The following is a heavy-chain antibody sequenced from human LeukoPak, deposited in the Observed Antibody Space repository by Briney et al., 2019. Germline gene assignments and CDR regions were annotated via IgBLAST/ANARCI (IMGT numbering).Heavy chain of an antibody. CDR1: GFTFSSYW. D-gene: IGHD3-10*01. J-gene: IGHJ5*02. V-gene: IGHV3-7*01. CDR2: IKQDGSED. Sequence: GGSLRLSCAASGFTFSSYWMSWVRQAPGKGLEWVANIKQDGSEDYFVTSVNGRFTISRENAKNSLYLQMNSLRAEATAVYYCARSLYGSGSSRRNWFDPWGQGTLVTVSS. CDR3: ARSLYGSGSSRRNWFDP.